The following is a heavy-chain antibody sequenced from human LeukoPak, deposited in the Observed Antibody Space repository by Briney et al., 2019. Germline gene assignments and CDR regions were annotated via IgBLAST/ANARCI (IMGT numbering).Heavy chain of an antibody. Sequence: GESLKISCQASGYMLGDNWCAWVRQKPGKGLKWMRIIWVGASDAKSSHSLQDKVTFSVDKSTRTDYIDHHNPKNSDTATYYCWRLSWGYSGYDWGGDHWGQGTLVIVSS. CDR2: IWVGASDA. J-gene: IGHJ4*02. V-gene: IGHV5-51*01. CDR1: GYMLGDNW. CDR3: WRLSWGYSGYDWGGDH. D-gene: IGHD5-12*01.